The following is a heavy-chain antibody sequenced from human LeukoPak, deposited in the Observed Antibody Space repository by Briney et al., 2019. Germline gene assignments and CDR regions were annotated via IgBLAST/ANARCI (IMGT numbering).Heavy chain of an antibody. CDR1: GYTFTSYG. V-gene: IGHV1-18*01. Sequence: ASVKVSCKASGYTFTSYGISWVRQAPGQGLEWMGWISAYNGNTNYAQKLQGRVTMTTDTSTSTAYMELRSLRSDDTAVYYCAREPAGSGCSTPDYWGQGTLVTVSA. CDR3: AREPAGSGCSTPDY. J-gene: IGHJ4*02. CDR2: ISAYNGNT. D-gene: IGHD6-19*01.